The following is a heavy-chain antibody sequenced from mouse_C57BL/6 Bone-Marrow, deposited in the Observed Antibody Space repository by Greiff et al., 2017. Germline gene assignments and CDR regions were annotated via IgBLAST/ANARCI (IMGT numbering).Heavy chain of an antibody. V-gene: IGHV1-56*01. CDR2: IFPGSGST. J-gene: IGHJ3*01. D-gene: IGHD2-5*01. Sequence: VQLQQSGPELVRPGASVKISCKAPGYTFTSHWMQWVRQRPGQGLEWIGEIFPGSGSTYYNEKFKGKATLTVDTSSSTAYMQLSSLTSEDSAVYCCALCYSNYLTWFAYSVQGTLVTVSA. CDR1: GYTFTSHW. CDR3: ALCYSNYLTWFAY.